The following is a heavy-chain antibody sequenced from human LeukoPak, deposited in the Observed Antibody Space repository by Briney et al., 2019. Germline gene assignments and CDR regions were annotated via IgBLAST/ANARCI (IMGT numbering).Heavy chain of an antibody. Sequence: EASVKVSCKASGYTFTTFALIWVRQAAGQGLEWMGGINTNTANPTYAQAFTGRFVLSLDTSVSTSYLQISSLKTEDTAVYYCARVRRFLNRGVAGIDYWGQGSLGTVSS. CDR1: GYTFTTFA. CDR2: INTNTANP. V-gene: IGHV7-4-1*02. CDR3: ARVRRFLNRGVAGIDY. J-gene: IGHJ4*02. D-gene: IGHD3-3*01.